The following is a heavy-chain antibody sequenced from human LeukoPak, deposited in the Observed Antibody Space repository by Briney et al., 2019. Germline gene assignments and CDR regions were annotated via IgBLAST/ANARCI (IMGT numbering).Heavy chain of an antibody. CDR1: GGSISSSSYY. D-gene: IGHD4-17*01. V-gene: IGHV4-39*01. Sequence: SETLSLTCTVSGGSISSSSYYWGWLRQPPGKGLEWIGSIYYSGSTYYNPSLKSRVTISVDTSKNQFSLKLSSVTAADTAVYYCARQCGYGDYSYYFDYWGQGTLVTVSS. CDR3: ARQCGYGDYSYYFDY. J-gene: IGHJ4*02. CDR2: IYYSGST.